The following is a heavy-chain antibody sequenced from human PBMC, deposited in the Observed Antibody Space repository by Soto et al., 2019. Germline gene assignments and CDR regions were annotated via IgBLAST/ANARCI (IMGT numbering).Heavy chain of an antibody. CDR1: GYSISSGSY. V-gene: IGHV4-38-2*02. D-gene: IGHD6-19*01. J-gene: IGHJ4*01. Sequence: SETLSLTCTVSGYSISSGSYWGCMRQPPGKGPEWIASIYHGGTPFYNPYLKSRFTVSVDKSNNQSSLKLRSVTASDKAVYYCEKADDMVVAGSTFDYCGHGTLVTVS. CDR2: IYHGGTP. CDR3: EKADDMVVAGSTFDY.